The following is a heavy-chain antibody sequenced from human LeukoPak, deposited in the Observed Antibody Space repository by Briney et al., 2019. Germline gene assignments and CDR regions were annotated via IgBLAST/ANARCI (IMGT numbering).Heavy chain of an antibody. CDR1: GFTFSSYA. V-gene: IGHV3-23*01. D-gene: IGHD1-26*01. CDR2: ISGSGGST. CDR3: AKPPDYSGSYGGSDY. Sequence: GGSLRLSCAASGFTFSSYAMSWVRQAPGKGLEWVSAISGSGGSTYYADSVKGRFTISRDNSKNTLYLQMNSLRAEDTAVYYCAKPPDYSGSYGGSDYWGQGTLVTVFS. J-gene: IGHJ4*02.